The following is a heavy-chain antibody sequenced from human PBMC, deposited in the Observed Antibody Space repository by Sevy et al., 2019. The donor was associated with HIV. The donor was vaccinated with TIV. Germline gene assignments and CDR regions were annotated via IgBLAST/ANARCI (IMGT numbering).Heavy chain of an antibody. D-gene: IGHD3-22*01. Sequence: GGSLRLSCAASGFSISGYGMHWVRQAPGKGLEWVAVIWYDGTNREYADSVKGRFTISRDNAKNTLYLQMNSLRAEDTAVYYCARYYYDSSGIDYWGQGTLVTVSS. J-gene: IGHJ4*02. CDR1: GFSISGYG. CDR2: IWYDGTNR. CDR3: ARYYYDSSGIDY. V-gene: IGHV3-33*01.